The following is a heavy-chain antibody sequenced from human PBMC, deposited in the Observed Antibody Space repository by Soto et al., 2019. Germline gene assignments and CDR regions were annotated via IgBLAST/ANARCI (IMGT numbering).Heavy chain of an antibody. CDR3: VKRVRNCGALDF. CDR2: IGGTDGDSDGVP. CDR1: GFILNNYA. J-gene: IGHJ3*01. V-gene: IGHV3-23*01. D-gene: IGHD1-20*01. Sequence: VQLLESGGDLVQPGGSLRLSCVASGFILNNYAMSWVRQAPGKGLEWVSTIGGTDGDSDGVPWYEDSVKGRFTISRDRYANTLSLHMDKLRVEDSAIYYCVKRVRNCGALDFWGQGTTVVVSS.